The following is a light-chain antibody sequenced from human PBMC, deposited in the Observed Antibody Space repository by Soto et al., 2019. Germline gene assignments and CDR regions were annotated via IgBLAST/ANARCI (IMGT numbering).Light chain of an antibody. CDR3: QQYNSYPWT. CDR1: QSLSSW. Sequence: DIQMTQSPSTLSASVGDRVTITCRASQSLSSWLAWYQQKPGKAPKLLIYKASSLASGVPSRFSGSGSGTEFTLTISRLQADDCATYYCQQYNSYPWTFGQGTKVEIK. J-gene: IGKJ1*01. V-gene: IGKV1-5*03. CDR2: KAS.